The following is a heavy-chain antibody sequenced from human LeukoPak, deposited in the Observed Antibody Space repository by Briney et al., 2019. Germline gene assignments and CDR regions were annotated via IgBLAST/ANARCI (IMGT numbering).Heavy chain of an antibody. D-gene: IGHD6-6*01. V-gene: IGHV1-69*05. CDR2: IIPIFGTA. Sequence: SVKVSCKASGGTFSSYAISWVRQAPGQGLEWMGRIIPIFGTANYAQKFQGRVTITTDESTSTAYMELSSLRSEDTAVYYCAGDRRSSSSPTFDYWGQGTLVTVSS. CDR3: AGDRRSSSSPTFDY. J-gene: IGHJ4*02. CDR1: GGTFSSYA.